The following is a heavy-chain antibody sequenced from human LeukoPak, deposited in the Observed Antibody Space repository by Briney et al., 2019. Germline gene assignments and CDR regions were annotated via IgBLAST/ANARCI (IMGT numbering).Heavy chain of an antibody. CDR1: GFTFSSYS. J-gene: IGHJ6*03. Sequence: GGSLRLSCAASGFTFSSYSMNWVRQAPGKGLEWVSYISSSSSTIYYADSVKGRFTISRDNAKNSLYLQMNSLRAEDTAVYYCARETWQLLISYYMDVRGKGTMVTVSS. CDR3: ARETWQLLISYYMDV. V-gene: IGHV3-48*01. CDR2: ISSSSSTI. D-gene: IGHD1-26*01.